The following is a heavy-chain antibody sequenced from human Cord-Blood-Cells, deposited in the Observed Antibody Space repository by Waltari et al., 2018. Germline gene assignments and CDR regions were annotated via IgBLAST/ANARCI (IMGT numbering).Heavy chain of an antibody. CDR3: ARVRYSSGWYVPY. CDR2: IIPIFGTA. V-gene: IGHV1-69*01. D-gene: IGHD6-19*01. Sequence: VQLVQSGAEVKKPGSSVKVSCKAYGGTFSRYAIRWVRQAPGQGLEWMGGIIPIFGTANYAQKFQGRGTITADESTSTAYMELSSLRSEDTAVYYCARVRYSSGWYVPYWGQGTLVTVSS. CDR1: GGTFSRYA. J-gene: IGHJ4*02.